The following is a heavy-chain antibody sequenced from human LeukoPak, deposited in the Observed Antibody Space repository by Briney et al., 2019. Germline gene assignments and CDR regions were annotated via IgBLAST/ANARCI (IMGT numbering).Heavy chain of an antibody. CDR1: GFTFSSYW. D-gene: IGHD6-13*01. Sequence: GGSLRLSCAASGFTFSSYWMSWVRQAPGKGLEWVANIKQDGSEKYYVDSVKGRFTISRDNAKNSLYLQMNSLRAEDTAVYYCARDAAAGNYYYYYYMDVWGKGTTVTVSS. CDR3: ARDAAAGNYYYYYYMDV. J-gene: IGHJ6*03. CDR2: IKQDGSEK. V-gene: IGHV3-7*01.